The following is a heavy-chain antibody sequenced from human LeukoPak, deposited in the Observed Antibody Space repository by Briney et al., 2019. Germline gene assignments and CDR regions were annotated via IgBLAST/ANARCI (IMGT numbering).Heavy chain of an antibody. CDR1: GFTVSSNY. Sequence: GGSLRLSCAASGFTVSSNYMSWVRQAPGKGLGWVSAISGSGGSTYYADSVKGRFTISRDNSKNTLYLQMNSLRADDTPVYNCAKEWGVDYGLRYWGQGTLVTVSS. V-gene: IGHV3-23*01. D-gene: IGHD4-17*01. CDR3: AKEWGVDYGLRY. J-gene: IGHJ4*02. CDR2: ISGSGGST.